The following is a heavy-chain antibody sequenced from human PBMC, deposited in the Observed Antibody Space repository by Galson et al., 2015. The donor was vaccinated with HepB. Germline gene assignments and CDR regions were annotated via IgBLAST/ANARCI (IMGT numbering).Heavy chain of an antibody. CDR3: AKDRDFSSGWVRGNFDI. Sequence: SLRLSCAASGITSTFYAMTWVRQAPGKGLEWVSSITGEGSVTYYADSVKGRFTISRDNSKNTLYLQMNSLRAEDTAVYYCAKDRDFSSGWVRGNFDIWGQGTMVTVSS. CDR1: GITSTFYA. J-gene: IGHJ3*02. V-gene: IGHV3-23*01. CDR2: ITGEGSVT. D-gene: IGHD6-19*01.